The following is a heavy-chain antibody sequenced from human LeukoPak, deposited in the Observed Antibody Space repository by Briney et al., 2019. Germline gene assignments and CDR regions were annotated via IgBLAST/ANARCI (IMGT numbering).Heavy chain of an antibody. Sequence: PGGSLRLSCAASGFTFSSYGMHWVRQAPGKGLDWVAFIRYDGSNKYYADSVKGRFTISRDNSKNTLYLQMNSLRAEDTAVYYCARVPHRHDILTGYYPYYFDYWGQGTLVTVSS. CDR2: IRYDGSNK. J-gene: IGHJ4*02. V-gene: IGHV3-30*02. CDR1: GFTFSSYG. D-gene: IGHD3-9*01. CDR3: ARVPHRHDILTGYYPYYFDY.